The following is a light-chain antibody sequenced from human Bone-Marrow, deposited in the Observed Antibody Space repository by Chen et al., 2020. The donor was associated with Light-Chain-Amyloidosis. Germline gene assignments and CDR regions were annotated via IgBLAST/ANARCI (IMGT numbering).Light chain of an antibody. J-gene: IGKJ5*01. CDR2: LGS. CDR1: HSLLHTTGYNY. Sequence: DIVMTQSPLSLPVTPGEPASISCRSSHSLLHTTGYNYLYWFLQKPGQSPQLLIYLGSNRASGVPDRFSGRGSGTDFTLKISRVEAEDVGVYYCMQALQSPITFGQGTRLDIK. V-gene: IGKV2-28*01. CDR3: MQALQSPIT.